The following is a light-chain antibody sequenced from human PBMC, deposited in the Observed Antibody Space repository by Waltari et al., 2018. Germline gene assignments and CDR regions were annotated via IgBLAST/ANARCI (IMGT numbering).Light chain of an antibody. Sequence: QSALIQPPSVSGSPGQSVTIYCTGTSSDIGSYNFVSWSQHFPDTAPKLLIYVVTNRPSGVPDRFSGSKSGYTASLAISGLQPEDEADYYCSSYTTSSTVIFGGGTKLTVL. CDR3: SSYTTSSTVI. J-gene: IGLJ2*01. CDR1: SSDIGSYNF. CDR2: VVT. V-gene: IGLV2-18*02.